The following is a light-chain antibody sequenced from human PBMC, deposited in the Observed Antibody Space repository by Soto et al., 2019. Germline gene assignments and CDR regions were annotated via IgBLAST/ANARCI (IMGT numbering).Light chain of an antibody. V-gene: IGKV2-30*01. Sequence: DVVMTHSPLSLPVTLGQPASISCRSSQSLVYSDGNTYLSWFQQRPGQSPRRLMYKVSNRDSGVTDRFSGSGSGTEFTLKISRLEAEDGGVYYCMQGTHPYSFGQGTKLEIK. CDR1: QSLVYSDGNTY. J-gene: IGKJ2*03. CDR2: KVS. CDR3: MQGTHPYS.